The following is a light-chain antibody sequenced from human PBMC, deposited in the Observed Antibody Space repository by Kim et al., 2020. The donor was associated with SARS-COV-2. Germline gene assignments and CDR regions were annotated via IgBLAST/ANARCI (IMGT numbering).Light chain of an antibody. V-gene: IGKV1-5*03. CDR1: QIVVTY. J-gene: IGKJ2*01. CDR3: QHYIRFPYT. CDR2: QAS. Sequence: DIQMTQSPSTLSASVGDRVTITCRASQIVVTYLAWYQQKPGKAPTLLVYQASSLQVGVPSRFSGSGSGAEFTLTINSLQPDDFATYYCQHYIRFPYTLGQGTKLEI.